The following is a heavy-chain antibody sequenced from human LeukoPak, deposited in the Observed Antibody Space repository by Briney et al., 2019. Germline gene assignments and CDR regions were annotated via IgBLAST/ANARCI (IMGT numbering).Heavy chain of an antibody. CDR3: ARDLGQYYDTSDNWFDP. CDR2: ISPDGSST. D-gene: IGHD3-22*01. V-gene: IGHV3-74*01. J-gene: IGHJ5*02. CDR1: GFTFSGSS. Sequence: KPGGSLRLSCAASGFTFSGSSIHWVRQAPGEGLVWVSRISPDGSSTAYADSVKGRFTISKDNAKNTLNLQMNSLRAEDTAVYYCARDLGQYYDTSDNWFDPWGQGTLVTVSS.